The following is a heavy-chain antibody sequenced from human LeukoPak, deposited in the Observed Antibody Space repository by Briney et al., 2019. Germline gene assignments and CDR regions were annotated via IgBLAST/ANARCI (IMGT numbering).Heavy chain of an antibody. J-gene: IGHJ4*02. CDR3: ARALDTAMVMTVGY. CDR2: ISSSSSYI. D-gene: IGHD5-18*01. Sequence: NPGRSLRLSCAASGFTFSSYSMNWVRQAPGKGLEWVSSISSSSSYIYYADSVKGRFTISRDNAKNSLYLQMNSLRAEDTAVYYCARALDTAMVMTVGYWGQGTLVTVSS. CDR1: GFTFSSYS. V-gene: IGHV3-21*01.